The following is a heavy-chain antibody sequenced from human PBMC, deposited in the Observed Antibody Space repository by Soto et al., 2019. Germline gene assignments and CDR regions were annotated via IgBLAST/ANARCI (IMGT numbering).Heavy chain of an antibody. J-gene: IGHJ5*01. Sequence: SETLSLTCTISGGSFNNDYWTWIRQSPGKGLEWIGYIFHSGITDYNPSVKSRVTISIDKSKNLFSLKLTSVTAADTAVYYCARDRYFYDSAGYYRTLDSWGQGILFTVSS. V-gene: IGHV4-59*01. CDR3: ARDRYFYDSAGYYRTLDS. CDR1: GGSFNNDY. CDR2: IFHSGIT. D-gene: IGHD3-22*01.